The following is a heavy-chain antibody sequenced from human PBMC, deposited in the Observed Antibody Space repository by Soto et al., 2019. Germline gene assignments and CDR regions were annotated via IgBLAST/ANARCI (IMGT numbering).Heavy chain of an antibody. CDR2: IYDSGST. CDR1: SGSISSYY. Sequence: SETLSLTCTVSSGSISSYYWSWIRQPPGKGLEWIGYIYDSGSTNYNPSLKSRVTISVDTSKNQFSLKLSSVTAADTAVYYCARGSTFGGVTEYHYYYAMDVWGQGTTVTVSS. CDR3: ARGSTFGGVTEYHYYYAMDV. D-gene: IGHD3-16*01. V-gene: IGHV4-59*01. J-gene: IGHJ6*02.